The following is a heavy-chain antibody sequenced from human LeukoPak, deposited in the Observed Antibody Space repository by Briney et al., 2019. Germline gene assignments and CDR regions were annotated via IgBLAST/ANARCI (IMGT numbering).Heavy chain of an antibody. J-gene: IGHJ6*02. Sequence: SETLSLTCTVSGGSINPYYWGWIRQPPGKGLEWVGYVYYSGSTNYNPSLGSRVSIAVDTSNNQFSLTLNSVTAADTAVYYCARDNRGWQYGSESNEYNHYALDVWGQGTTVIVSS. V-gene: IGHV4-59*01. CDR3: ARDNRGWQYGSESNEYNHYALDV. D-gene: IGHD3-10*01. CDR1: GGSINPYY. CDR2: VYYSGST.